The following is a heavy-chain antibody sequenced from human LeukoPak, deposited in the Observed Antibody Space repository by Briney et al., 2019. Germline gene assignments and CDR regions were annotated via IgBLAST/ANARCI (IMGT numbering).Heavy chain of an antibody. J-gene: IGHJ4*02. CDR2: IIPIFGTA. V-gene: IGHV1-69*06. D-gene: IGHD2-15*01. CDR1: GGTFSSYA. CDR3: ARAPPPDYCSGGSCYVPSVFDY. Sequence: VASVKVSCKASGGTFSSYAISWVRQAPGQGLEWMGGIIPIFGTANYAQKFQGRVTITADKSTSTAYMELSSLRSEDTAVYYCARAPPPDYCSGGSCYVPSVFDYWGQGTLVTVSS.